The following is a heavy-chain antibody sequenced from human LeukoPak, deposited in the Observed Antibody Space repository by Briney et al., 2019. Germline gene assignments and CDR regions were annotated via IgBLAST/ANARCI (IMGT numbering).Heavy chain of an antibody. D-gene: IGHD3-16*01. CDR1: GGSISSGGYS. Sequence: SETLSLTCAVSGGSISSGGYSWSWIRQHPGKGLEWIGYIYYSGSTYYNPSLKSRVTISVDTSKNQFSLKLSSVTAADTAVYYCARGYYDYVWASLDYWGQGTLVTVSS. CDR2: IYYSGST. J-gene: IGHJ4*02. CDR3: ARGYYDYVWASLDY. V-gene: IGHV4-31*11.